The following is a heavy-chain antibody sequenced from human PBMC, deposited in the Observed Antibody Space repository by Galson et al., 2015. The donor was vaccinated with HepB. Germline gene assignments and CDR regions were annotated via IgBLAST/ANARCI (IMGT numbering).Heavy chain of an antibody. V-gene: IGHV1-3*01. J-gene: IGHJ6*02. CDR3: ARDRGPVLSGSYYGNNYYYYYGMDV. D-gene: IGHD1-26*01. CDR2: INAGNGNT. CDR1: GYTFTSYA. Sequence: SVKVSCKASGYTFTSYAMHWVRQAPGQRLEWMGWINAGNGNTKYSQKFQGRVTITRDTSASTAYMELSSLRSEDTAVYYCARDRGPVLSGSYYGNNYYYYYGMDVWGQGTTVTVSS.